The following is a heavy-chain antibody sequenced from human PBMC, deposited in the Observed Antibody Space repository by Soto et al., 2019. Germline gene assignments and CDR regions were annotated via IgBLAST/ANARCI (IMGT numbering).Heavy chain of an antibody. D-gene: IGHD6-19*01. CDR1: GFTFSSYW. CDR3: LRGGSSGQYGTFDY. V-gene: IGHV3-74*01. Sequence: GGSLRLSCAASGFTFSSYWMHWVRQAPGKGLVWVSRINGDGTSTTYADSVKGRFTISRDNTKNTLYVQMNSLRAEDTALYYCLRGGSSGQYGTFDYWGQGTLVTVSS. J-gene: IGHJ4*02. CDR2: INGDGTST.